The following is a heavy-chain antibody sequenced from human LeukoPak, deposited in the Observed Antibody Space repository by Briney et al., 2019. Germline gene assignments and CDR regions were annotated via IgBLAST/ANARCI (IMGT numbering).Heavy chain of an antibody. J-gene: IGHJ4*02. Sequence: SETLSLTCAVYGGSLSGYYWSWIRQPLGKGLEWIGEINDSGTTNYNPSLKSRVTISEDTFRNQFSLKLSSVTAADTAVYYCARSGRYQIYWGRGTLVTVSS. CDR1: GGSLSGYY. CDR2: INDSGTT. D-gene: IGHD3-10*01. CDR3: ARSGRYQIY. V-gene: IGHV4-34*01.